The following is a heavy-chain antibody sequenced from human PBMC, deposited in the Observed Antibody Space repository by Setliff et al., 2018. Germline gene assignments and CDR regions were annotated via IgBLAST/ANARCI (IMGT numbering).Heavy chain of an antibody. J-gene: IGHJ3*02. CDR3: ARAPGTVVVPASRSAFDI. D-gene: IGHD2-2*01. Sequence: ASVKVSCKASGGTFSSYAISWVRRAPGQGLEWMGGIIPYNENTNYAQKFQGRVTMTTDTSTSTAYMEVRSLRSDDTAVYYCARAPGTVVVPASRSAFDIWGQGTMVTVSS. CDR2: IIPYNENT. V-gene: IGHV1-18*01. CDR1: GGTFSSYA.